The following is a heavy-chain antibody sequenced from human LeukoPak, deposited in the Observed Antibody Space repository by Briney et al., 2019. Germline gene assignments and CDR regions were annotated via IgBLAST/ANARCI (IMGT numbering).Heavy chain of an antibody. CDR3: AKGLKKWLRFGHFDY. CDR1: GFTFSSYG. V-gene: IGHV3-30*18. CDR2: ISYDGSNK. D-gene: IGHD5-12*01. J-gene: IGHJ4*02. Sequence: GGSLRLSCAASGFTFSSYGMHWVRQAPGKGLEWVAVISYDGSNKYYADSVKGRFTISRDNSKNTLYLQMNSLRAEDTAVYYCAKGLKKWLRFGHFDYWGQGTLVTVSS.